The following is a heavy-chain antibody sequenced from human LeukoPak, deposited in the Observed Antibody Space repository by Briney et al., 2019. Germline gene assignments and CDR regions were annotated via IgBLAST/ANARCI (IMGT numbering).Heavy chain of an antibody. CDR2: IYYSGST. CDR1: GGSISSYY. CDR3: ARGAYCGGDCYSGDWFDP. J-gene: IGHJ5*02. Sequence: PSETLSLTCTVYGGSISSYYWSWIRQPPGKGLEWIGYIYYSGSTNYNPSLKSRVTISVDTSKNQFSLKLSSVTAADTAVYYCARGAYCGGDCYSGDWFDPWGQGTLVTVSS. V-gene: IGHV4-59*08. D-gene: IGHD2-21*02.